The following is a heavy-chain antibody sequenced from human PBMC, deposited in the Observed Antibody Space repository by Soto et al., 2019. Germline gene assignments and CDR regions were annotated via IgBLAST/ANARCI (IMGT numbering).Heavy chain of an antibody. CDR1: GLTFSSYG. J-gene: IGHJ4*02. V-gene: IGHV3-33*01. CDR3: ARDGVKYYYDSSGYYLDY. Sequence: QVQLVESGGGVVQPGRSLRLSCAASGLTFSSYGMHWVRQAPGKGLEWVAVIWYDGSNKYYADSVKGRFTISRDNSKNTLYLQMNSLRAEDTAVYYCARDGVKYYYDSSGYYLDYWGQGTLVTVSS. CDR2: IWYDGSNK. D-gene: IGHD3-22*01.